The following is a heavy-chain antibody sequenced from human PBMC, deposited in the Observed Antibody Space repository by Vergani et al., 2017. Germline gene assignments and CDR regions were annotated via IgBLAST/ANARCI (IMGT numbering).Heavy chain of an antibody. Sequence: QVQLQQWGAGLLKPSETLSLTCAVYGGSFSGYYWSWIRQPPGKGLEWIGEINHSGSTNYNPSLKSRVTISVDTSKNQFSLKLSSVTAADTAVYYCARGDYDIWTGYYSWGWFDPWGQGTLVTVSS. D-gene: IGHD3-9*01. CDR2: INHSGST. J-gene: IGHJ5*02. CDR1: GGSFSGYY. CDR3: ARGDYDIWTGYYSWGWFDP. V-gene: IGHV4-34*01.